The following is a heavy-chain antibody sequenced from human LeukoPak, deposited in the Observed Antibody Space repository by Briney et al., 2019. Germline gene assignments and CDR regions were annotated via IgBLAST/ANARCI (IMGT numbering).Heavy chain of an antibody. V-gene: IGHV4-34*01. CDR1: GGSFSGYY. Sequence: SETLSLTCAVYGGSFSGYYWSWIRQPPGKGLEWIGEINHSGGTNYNPSLKSRVTISVDTSKNQFSLKLSSVTAADTAVYYCARLEWLVPRYFQHWGQGTLVTVSS. D-gene: IGHD6-19*01. CDR3: ARLEWLVPRYFQH. J-gene: IGHJ1*01. CDR2: INHSGGT.